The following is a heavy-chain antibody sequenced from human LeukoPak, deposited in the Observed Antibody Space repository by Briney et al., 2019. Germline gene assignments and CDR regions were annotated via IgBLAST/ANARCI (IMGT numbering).Heavy chain of an antibody. V-gene: IGHV4-59*08. CDR3: ARLTGQAVAGTFLDY. CDR2: IYYSEST. D-gene: IGHD6-19*01. CDR1: GGSISSYF. Sequence: SETLFLTCTVSGGSISSYFWSWIRQPPGKGLEWIGYIYYSESTNYNPSLKSRVTISVDTSKNQFSLKMKSVTAADTAVYYCARLTGQAVAGTFLDYWGQGTLVTVSS. J-gene: IGHJ4*02.